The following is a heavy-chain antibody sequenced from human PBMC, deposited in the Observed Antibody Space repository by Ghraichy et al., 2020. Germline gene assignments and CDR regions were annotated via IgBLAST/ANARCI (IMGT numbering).Heavy chain of an antibody. D-gene: IGHD5-12*01. V-gene: IGHV3-23*01. J-gene: IGHJ4*02. CDR1: GFTFSSYA. CDR3: AKDDVDIVAMSDY. CDR2: ISGSGGST. Sequence: LTCVASGFTFSSYAMSWVRQAPGKGLEWVSAISGSGGSTYYADSVKGRFTISRDNSKNTLYLQMNSLRAEDTAVYYCAKDDVDIVAMSDYWGQGTLVTVSS.